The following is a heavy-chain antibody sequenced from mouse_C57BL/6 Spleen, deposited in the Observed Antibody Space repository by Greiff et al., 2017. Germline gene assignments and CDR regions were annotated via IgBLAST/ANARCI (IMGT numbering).Heavy chain of an antibody. CDR2: IDPETGGT. V-gene: IGHV1-15*01. D-gene: IGHD1-1*01. J-gene: IGHJ4*01. Sequence: LVRPGASVTLSCKASGYTFTDYEMHWVKQTPVHGLEWIGAIDPETGGTAYNQKFKGKAILTADKSSSTAYMELRSLTSEDSAVYYCTRWSTTVVANYYAMDYWGQGTSVTVSS. CDR1: GYTFTDYE. CDR3: TRWSTTVVANYYAMDY.